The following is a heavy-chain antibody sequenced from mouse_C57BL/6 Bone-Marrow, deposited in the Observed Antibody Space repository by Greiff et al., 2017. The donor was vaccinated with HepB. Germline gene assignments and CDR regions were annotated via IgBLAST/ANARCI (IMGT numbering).Heavy chain of an antibody. CDR1: GYSITSGYD. CDR2: ISYSGST. J-gene: IGHJ1*03. CDR3: AREDYSSWYFDV. D-gene: IGHD1-1*01. Sequence: DVKLVESGPGMVKPSQSLSLTCTVTGYSITSGYDWHWIRHFPGNKLEWMGYISYSGSTNYNPSLKSRISITHDTSKNHFFLKLNSVTTEDTATYYCAREDYSSWYFDVWGTGTTVTVSS. V-gene: IGHV3-1*01.